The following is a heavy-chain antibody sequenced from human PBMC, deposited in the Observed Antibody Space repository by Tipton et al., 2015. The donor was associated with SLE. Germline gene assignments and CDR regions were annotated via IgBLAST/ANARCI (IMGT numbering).Heavy chain of an antibody. CDR2: IYYSGGT. Sequence: TLSLTCTVSGGSISSYYWSWLRQPPGKGLEYIGYIYYSGGTNHNPSLNNRVTISVDRSNNQFSLKLSSVTPADTAVYYCARDGAVAGHFDYWGQGKLVTVSS. CDR1: GGSISSYY. V-gene: IGHV4-59*01. D-gene: IGHD6-19*01. J-gene: IGHJ4*02. CDR3: ARDGAVAGHFDY.